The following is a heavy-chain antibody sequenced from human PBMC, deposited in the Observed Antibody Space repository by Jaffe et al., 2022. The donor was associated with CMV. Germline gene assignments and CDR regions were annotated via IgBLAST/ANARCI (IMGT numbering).Heavy chain of an antibody. D-gene: IGHD5-12*01. Sequence: QVQLVQSGAEVKKPGASVKVSCKASGYTFTSYYMHWVRQAPGQGLEWMGIINPSGGSTSYAQKFQGRVTMTRDTSTSTVYMELSSLRSEDTAVYYCARDRAAERWLQLAPLWFDYWGQGTLVTVSS. CDR2: INPSGGST. CDR3: ARDRAAERWLQLAPLWFDY. V-gene: IGHV1-46*01. CDR1: GYTFTSYY. J-gene: IGHJ4*02.